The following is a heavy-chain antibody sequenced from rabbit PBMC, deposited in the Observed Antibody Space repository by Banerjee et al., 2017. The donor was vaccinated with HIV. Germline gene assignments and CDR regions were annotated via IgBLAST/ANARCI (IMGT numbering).Heavy chain of an antibody. J-gene: IGHJ4*01. V-gene: IGHV1S40*01. CDR2: IYTSSGST. Sequence: QSLEESGGDLVKPGASLTLTCTASGFSFSISNWICWVRQAPGKGLEWIACIYTSSGSTHYASWAKGRFTISKTSSTTVTLQMTSLTAADTATYFCATDGLWGPGTLVTVS. CDR1: GFSFSISNW. CDR3: ATDGL.